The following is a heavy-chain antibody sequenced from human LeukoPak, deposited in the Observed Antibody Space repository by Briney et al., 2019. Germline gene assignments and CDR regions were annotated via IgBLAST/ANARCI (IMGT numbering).Heavy chain of an antibody. CDR1: GYTFTGYY. CDR3: ARARGGGMVRGVNPLDY. D-gene: IGHD3-10*01. Sequence: ASVKVSCKASGYTFTGYYIHWMRQAPGQGREWMGWINPNSGGANYAQKFQDRVTMARDTSISTAYMELSRLRSDDTAVYYCARARGGGMVRGVNPLDYWGQGTLVTVSS. CDR2: INPNSGGA. J-gene: IGHJ4*02. V-gene: IGHV1-2*02.